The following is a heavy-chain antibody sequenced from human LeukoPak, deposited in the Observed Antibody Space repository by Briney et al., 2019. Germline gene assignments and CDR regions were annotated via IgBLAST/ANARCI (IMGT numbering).Heavy chain of an antibody. D-gene: IGHD3-10*02. J-gene: IGHJ4*02. CDR2: INTKTGIP. CDR3: VRAVRSQIDS. CDR1: GYTFSNYA. Sequence: ASVKVSCKASGYTFSNYAINWVRQAPGQGLEWMGWINTKTGIPTYAQGFTGRFVFSLDTSVTTAYLQINNLKAEDTAVFYCVRAVRSQIDSWGQGTLVTVSS. V-gene: IGHV7-4-1*02.